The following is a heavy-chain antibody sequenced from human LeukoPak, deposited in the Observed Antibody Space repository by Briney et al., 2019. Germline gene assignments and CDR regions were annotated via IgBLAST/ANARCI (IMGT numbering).Heavy chain of an antibody. J-gene: IGHJ4*02. V-gene: IGHV4-39*01. CDR3: ATPGYSSGWYLFDY. D-gene: IGHD6-19*01. Sequence: SETLSLTCTVSGGTISSSGYYWGWIRQPPRKGLKWIGSIYYSGSTYYNPSLKSRVTMSVDTSKNQFSLRLSSVTAADTAVYYCATPGYSSGWYLFDYWGQGTLVTVSS. CDR1: GGTISSSGYY. CDR2: IYYSGST.